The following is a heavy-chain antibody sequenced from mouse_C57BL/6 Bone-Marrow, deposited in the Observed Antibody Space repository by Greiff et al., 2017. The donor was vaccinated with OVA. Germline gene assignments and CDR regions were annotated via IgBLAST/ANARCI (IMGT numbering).Heavy chain of an antibody. J-gene: IGHJ3*01. Sequence: VQGVESGAELARPGASVKMSCKASGYTFTSYTMHWVKQRPGQGLEWIGYINPSSGYTKYNQKFKDKATLTADKSSSTAYMQLSSLTSEDSAVYYCARSWFAYWGQGTLVTVSA. CDR1: GYTFTSYT. CDR3: ARSWFAY. CDR2: INPSSGYT. V-gene: IGHV1-4*01.